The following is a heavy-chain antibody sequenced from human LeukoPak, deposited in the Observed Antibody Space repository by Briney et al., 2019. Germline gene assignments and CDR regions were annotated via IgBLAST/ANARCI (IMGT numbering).Heavy chain of an antibody. Sequence: SSETLSLTCTVSGGSISSGGYYWSWIRQHPGKGLEWIGHIYYSGSTYYNASLKSRVSISIDTSKNQFSLKLTSVTAADTAVYYCARGPHYYYGMDVWGQGTTVTVSS. CDR3: ARGPHYYYGMDV. CDR1: GGSISSGGYY. J-gene: IGHJ6*02. V-gene: IGHV4-31*03. CDR2: IYYSGST.